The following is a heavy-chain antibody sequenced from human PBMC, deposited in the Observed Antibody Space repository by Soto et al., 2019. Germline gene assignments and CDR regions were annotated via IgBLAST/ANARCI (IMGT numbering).Heavy chain of an antibody. J-gene: IGHJ6*02. CDR3: ARRLRFDYYYGMDV. CDR2: IYYSGST. V-gene: IGHV4-59*08. D-gene: IGHD5-12*01. Sequence: QVQLQESGPGLVKPSETLSLTCTVSGGSISSYYWSWIRQPPGKGLEWIGYIYYSGSTNYNPSLKSRVTTPVDTSKNQSPRKLSSVTAADTAVYYCARRLRFDYYYGMDVWGQGTTVTVSS. CDR1: GGSISSYY.